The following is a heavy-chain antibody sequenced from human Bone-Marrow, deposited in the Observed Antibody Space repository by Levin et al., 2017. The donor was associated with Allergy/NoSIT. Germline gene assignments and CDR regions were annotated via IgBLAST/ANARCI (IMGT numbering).Heavy chain of an antibody. Sequence: QPGGSLRLSCTASGFTFSSYWMHWVRQAPGKGLVWVSRVNEDGRGTNYYADSVKGRFTISRDNAKNTVYLQMNSLRAEDTAVYYCARDLSLWRLDYWGQGILVTVSS. D-gene: IGHD2-21*01. CDR2: VNEDGRGT. CDR1: GFTFSSYW. CDR3: ARDLSLWRLDY. V-gene: IGHV3-74*01. J-gene: IGHJ4*02.